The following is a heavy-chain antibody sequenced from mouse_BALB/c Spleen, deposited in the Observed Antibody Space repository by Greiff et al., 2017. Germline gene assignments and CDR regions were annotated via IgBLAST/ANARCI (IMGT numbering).Heavy chain of an antibody. CDR1: GYTFTSYV. Sequence: VQLKQSGPELVKPGASVKMSCKASGYTFTSYVMHWVKQKPGQGLEWIGRINPYNGDTFYNQKFKGKATLTVDKSSSTAHMELLSLTSEDSAVYYCGRGGYRYDRGGAMDYWGQGTSVTVSS. D-gene: IGHD2-14*01. CDR2: INPYNGDT. CDR3: GRGGYRYDRGGAMDY. V-gene: IGHV1-37*01. J-gene: IGHJ4*01.